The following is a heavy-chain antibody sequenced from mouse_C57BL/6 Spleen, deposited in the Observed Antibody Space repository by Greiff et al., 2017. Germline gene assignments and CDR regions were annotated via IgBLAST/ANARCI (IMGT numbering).Heavy chain of an antibody. CDR1: GYAFTNYL. J-gene: IGHJ1*03. CDR2: INPGSGGT. Sequence: VQLQQSGAELVRPGTSVKVSCKASGYAFTNYLIEWVKQRPGQGLEWIGVINPGSGGTNYNEKFKGKATLTADKSSSTAYMQLSSLTSEDSAVYFCARSYYYGRGEYFDVWGTGTTVTVSS. V-gene: IGHV1-54*01. CDR3: ARSYYYGRGEYFDV. D-gene: IGHD1-1*01.